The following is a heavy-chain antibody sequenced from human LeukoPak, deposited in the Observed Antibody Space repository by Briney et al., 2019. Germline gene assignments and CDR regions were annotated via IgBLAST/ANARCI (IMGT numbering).Heavy chain of an antibody. CDR1: GFTFSSHA. CDR2: ISGSGGST. Sequence: GGSLRLSCAASGFTFSSHAMSWVRQAPGKGLEWVSAISGSGGSTYYADSVKGRFTISRDNSKNTLYLQMNSLRAEDTAVYYCAKMDRQYYDFWSPPKNWGQGTLVTVSS. V-gene: IGHV3-23*01. J-gene: IGHJ4*02. D-gene: IGHD3-3*01. CDR3: AKMDRQYYDFWSPPKN.